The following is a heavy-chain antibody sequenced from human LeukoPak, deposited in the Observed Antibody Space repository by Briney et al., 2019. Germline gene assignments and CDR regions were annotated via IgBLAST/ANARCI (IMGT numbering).Heavy chain of an antibody. V-gene: IGHV3-33*08. J-gene: IGHJ4*02. CDR3: ARESYDFWSGYPNYYFDY. CDR1: GFTFSSYA. D-gene: IGHD3-3*01. CDR2: IWYDGSNK. Sequence: GGSLRLSCAASGFTFSSYAMSWVRQAPGKGLEWVAVIWYDGSNKYYADSVKGRFTISRDNSKNTLYLQMNSLRAEDTAVYYCARESYDFWSGYPNYYFDYWGQGTLVTVSS.